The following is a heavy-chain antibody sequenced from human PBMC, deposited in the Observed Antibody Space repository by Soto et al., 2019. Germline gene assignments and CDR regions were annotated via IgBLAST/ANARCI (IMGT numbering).Heavy chain of an antibody. V-gene: IGHV4-59*08. D-gene: IGHD3-3*01. CDR2: IYYSGST. CDR1: GGSISSYY. J-gene: IGHJ4*02. Sequence: PSETLSLTCTVSGGSISSYYWSWIRQPPGKGLEWIGYIYYSGSTNYNPSLKSRVTISVDTSKNQFSLKLSSVTAADTALYYFARLLWSGYYWEEMSYFDYWGQGTLVAVSS. CDR3: ARLLWSGYYWEEMSYFDY.